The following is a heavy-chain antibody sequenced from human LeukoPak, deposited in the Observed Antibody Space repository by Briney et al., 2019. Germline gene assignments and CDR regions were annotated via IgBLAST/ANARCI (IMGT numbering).Heavy chain of an antibody. J-gene: IGHJ6*02. CDR1: VFTFSSYE. CDR3: ARDDSGDDSSGYVYYYYGMDV. V-gene: IGHV3-48*03. CDR2: ITSCSSTI. Sequence: PGVSLTLSCAPSVFTFSSYEMHWVPQAPGKGLEWVSYITSCSSTIYYAHSAKRRFTISRHNPKNSLYLQMNSLIAEDTAGYYGARDDSGDDSSGYVYYYYGMDVWGQGTTVTVSS. D-gene: IGHD3-22*01.